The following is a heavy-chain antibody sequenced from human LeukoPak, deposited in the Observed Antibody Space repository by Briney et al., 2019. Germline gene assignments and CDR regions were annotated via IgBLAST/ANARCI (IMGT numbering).Heavy chain of an antibody. V-gene: IGHV4-59*12. J-gene: IGHJ4*02. D-gene: IGHD3-10*01. CDR1: GGSISSYY. CDR2: IYYSGST. Sequence: SETLSLTCTVSGGSISSYYWSWIRQPPGKGLEWIGYIYYSGSTNYNPSLKSRITISVDTSKNQFSLKLSSVTAADTAVYYCARLPDYYSRHGAPGWGQGTLVTVSS. CDR3: ARLPDYYSRHGAPG.